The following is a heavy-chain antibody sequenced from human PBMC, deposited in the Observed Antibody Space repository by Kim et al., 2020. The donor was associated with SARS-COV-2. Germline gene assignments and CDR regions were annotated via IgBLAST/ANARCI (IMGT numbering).Heavy chain of an antibody. CDR1: GGSISSSSYY. CDR2: IYYSGST. J-gene: IGHJ5*02. CDR3: ARLAARQVGDNWFDP. V-gene: IGHV4-39*01. D-gene: IGHD6-6*01. Sequence: SETLSLTCTVSGGSISSSSYYWGWIRQPPGKGLEWIGSIYYSGSTYYNPSLKSRVTISVDTSKNQFSLKLSSVTAADTAVYYCARLAARQVGDNWFDPLG.